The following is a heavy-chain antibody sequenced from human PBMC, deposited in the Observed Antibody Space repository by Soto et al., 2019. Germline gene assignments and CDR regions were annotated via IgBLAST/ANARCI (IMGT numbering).Heavy chain of an antibody. CDR3: ARPVTEGMATLYFDY. CDR1: GYSFTSYW. J-gene: IGHJ4*02. Sequence: PGESLKISCKGSGYSFTSYWIGWVRQMPGKGLEWMGIIYPGDSDTRYSPSFQGQVTISADKSISTAYLQWSSLKASDTVMYYCARPVTEGMATLYFDYWGQGTLVTVSS. V-gene: IGHV5-51*01. D-gene: IGHD5-12*01. CDR2: IYPGDSDT.